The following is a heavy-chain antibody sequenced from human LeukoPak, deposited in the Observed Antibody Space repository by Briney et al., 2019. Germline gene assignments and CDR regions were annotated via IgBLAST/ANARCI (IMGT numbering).Heavy chain of an antibody. Sequence: GECLRVSCKGSGYSFTRYRIGWVRQMPGKGLEWMGMIYPGESDTKYSPSFPGQVSISADKSISTAYLQWSSLKASDTAMYYCARQDYDILTGYYSYFDYWGQGTLVTVSS. J-gene: IGHJ4*02. CDR1: GYSFTRYR. CDR2: IYPGESDT. V-gene: IGHV5-51*01. D-gene: IGHD3-9*01. CDR3: ARQDYDILTGYYSYFDY.